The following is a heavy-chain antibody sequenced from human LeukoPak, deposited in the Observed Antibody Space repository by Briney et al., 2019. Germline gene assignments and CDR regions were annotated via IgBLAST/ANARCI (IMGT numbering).Heavy chain of an antibody. CDR3: AGVNYYDSSGYYDY. J-gene: IGHJ4*02. D-gene: IGHD3-22*01. CDR2: ISSSSSYI. Sequence: GGSLGLSCAASGFTFSSYSMNWVRQAPGKGLEWVSSISSSSSYIYYADSVKGRFTISRDNAKNSLYLQMNSLRAEDTAVYYCAGVNYYDSSGYYDYWGQGTLVTVSS. CDR1: GFTFSSYS. V-gene: IGHV3-21*01.